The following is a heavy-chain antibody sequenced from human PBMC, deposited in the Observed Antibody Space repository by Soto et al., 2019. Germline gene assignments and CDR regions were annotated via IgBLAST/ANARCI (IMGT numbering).Heavy chain of an antibody. CDR1: GGSISSGGYS. J-gene: IGHJ6*02. CDR3: ARENGDYYYGMDV. V-gene: IGHV4-30-2*01. D-gene: IGHD4-17*01. Sequence: PSETLSLTCAVSGGSISSGGYSWSWIRQPPGKGLEWIGYIYHSGSTYYNPSLKSRVTISVDRSKNQFSLKLSSVTAADTAVYYCARENGDYYYGMDVWGQGTTVTVSS. CDR2: IYHSGST.